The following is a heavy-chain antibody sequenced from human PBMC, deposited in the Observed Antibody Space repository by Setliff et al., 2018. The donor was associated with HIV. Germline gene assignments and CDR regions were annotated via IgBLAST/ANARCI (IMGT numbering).Heavy chain of an antibody. CDR1: GSFINSDY. D-gene: IGHD6-19*01. Sequence: SETLSLTCTVSGSFINSDYWSWIRQPAGKGLEWIGRIYTSGSTNYNPSLKSRVTISVDTSKNQFSLKLSSVTAADTAVYYCAREEKLSAVAGTMYYYYAMDVWGQGTTVTVSS. CDR2: IYTSGST. CDR3: AREEKLSAVAGTMYYYYAMDV. V-gene: IGHV4-4*07. J-gene: IGHJ6*02.